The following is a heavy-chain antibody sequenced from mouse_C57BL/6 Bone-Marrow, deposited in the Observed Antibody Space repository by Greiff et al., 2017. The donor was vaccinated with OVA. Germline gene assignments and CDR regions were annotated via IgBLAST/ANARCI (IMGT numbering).Heavy chain of an antibody. CDR3: ARDRESYAMDY. CDR2: ISYDGSN. V-gene: IGHV3-6*01. Sequence: EVKLMESGPGLVKPSQSLSLTCSVTGYSITSGYYWNWIRQFPGNKLEWMGYISYDGSNNYNPSLKNRISITRDTSKNQFFLKLNSVTTEDTATYYCARDRESYAMDYWGQGTSVTVSS. J-gene: IGHJ4*01. D-gene: IGHD3-3*01. CDR1: GYSITSGYY.